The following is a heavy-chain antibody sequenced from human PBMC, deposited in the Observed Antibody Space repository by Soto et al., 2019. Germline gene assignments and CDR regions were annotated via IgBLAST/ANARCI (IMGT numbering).Heavy chain of an antibody. V-gene: IGHV3-9*01. Sequence: PGGSLRLSCAASGFTFDDYAMHWVRQAPGKGLEWVSGISWNSGSIGYADSVKGRFTISRDNAKNSLYLQMNSLRAEDTALYYCAKDMADYGHYEGWYYYGMDVWGQGTTVTVSS. D-gene: IGHD4-17*01. CDR1: GFTFDDYA. J-gene: IGHJ6*02. CDR3: AKDMADYGHYEGWYYYGMDV. CDR2: ISWNSGSI.